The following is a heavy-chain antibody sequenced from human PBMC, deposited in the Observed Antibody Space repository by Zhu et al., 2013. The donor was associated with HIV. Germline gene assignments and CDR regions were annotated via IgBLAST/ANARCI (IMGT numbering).Heavy chain of an antibody. D-gene: IGHD3-22*01. CDR1: GYTLTELS. V-gene: IGHV1-24*01. CDR3: ATSAPIVRGYYYYYGMDV. J-gene: IGHJ6*02. CDR2: FDPEDGET. Sequence: QVQLVQSGAEVKKPGASVKVSCKVSGYTLTELSMHWVRQAPGKGLEWMGGFDPEDGETIYAQKFQGRVTMTEDTSTDTAYMELSSLRSEDTAVYYCATSAPIVRGYYYYYGMDVWGQGTTVTVSS.